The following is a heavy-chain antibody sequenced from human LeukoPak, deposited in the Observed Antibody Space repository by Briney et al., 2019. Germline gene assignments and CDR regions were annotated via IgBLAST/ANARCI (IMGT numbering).Heavy chain of an antibody. CDR1: GYTFTGYY. J-gene: IGHJ5*02. CDR2: INPNSGGT. Sequence: GASVKVSCKASGYTFTGYYMHWVRQAPGQGLEWMGWINPNSGGTNYAQKFQGRVTMTRDTSISTAYMELSRLRSDDTAVYYCARDCPVGQLEVGWFDPWGQGTLVTVSS. V-gene: IGHV1-2*02. CDR3: ARDCPVGQLEVGWFDP. D-gene: IGHD1-1*01.